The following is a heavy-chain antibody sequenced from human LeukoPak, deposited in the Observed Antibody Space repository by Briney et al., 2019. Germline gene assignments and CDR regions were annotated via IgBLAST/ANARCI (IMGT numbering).Heavy chain of an antibody. Sequence: SETLSLACTVSGVSISTYYWSWIRQPPGKGLEGIGYIYYSGSTNYNPSLKSRVTISVDTSKTQFSLKLSSVTAVDTAVYYCARAQLNLLVDFGMDVWGQGTTVTVSS. J-gene: IGHJ6*02. D-gene: IGHD1-1*01. CDR2: IYYSGST. V-gene: IGHV4-59*01. CDR1: GVSISTYY. CDR3: ARAQLNLLVDFGMDV.